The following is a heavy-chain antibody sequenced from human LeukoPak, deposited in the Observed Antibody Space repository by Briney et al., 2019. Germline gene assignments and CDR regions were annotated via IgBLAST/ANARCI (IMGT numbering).Heavy chain of an antibody. CDR1: GFTFSSYA. CDR2: VSGSGCST. Sequence: GGSLRLSCAASGFTFSSYAMSWVRQAPGKGLEWVSAVSGSGCSTYYADSVKGRFTISRDNSKNTLYLQMNSLRAGDTAVYYCAKRGSYNSDFFDYWGQGTLVTVSS. CDR3: AKRGSYNSDFFDY. J-gene: IGHJ4*02. D-gene: IGHD1-26*01. V-gene: IGHV3-23*01.